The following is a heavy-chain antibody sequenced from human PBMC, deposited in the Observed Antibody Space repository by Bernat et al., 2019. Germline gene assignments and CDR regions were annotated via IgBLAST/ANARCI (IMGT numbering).Heavy chain of an antibody. Sequence: QVQLVQSGAEVKKPGASVKVSCEASGYTFTNYAIHWVRQAPGQRLEWMGWINAGNGNTKYSQKFQGRVTITRDTSASTAYMELSSLSSEDTAVYYFARGGDSSGYYYFDYWGQGTPVTVSS. CDR3: ARGGDSSGYYYFDY. J-gene: IGHJ4*02. CDR1: GYTFTNYA. V-gene: IGHV1-3*01. D-gene: IGHD3-22*01. CDR2: INAGNGNT.